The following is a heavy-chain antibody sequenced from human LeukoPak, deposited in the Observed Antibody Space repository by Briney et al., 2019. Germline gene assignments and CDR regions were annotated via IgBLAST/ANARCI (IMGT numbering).Heavy chain of an antibody. D-gene: IGHD2-2*01. V-gene: IGHV1-18*01. CDR3: ASEGGGRYCSSTSCLGY. CDR1: GYTFTSYG. CDR2: ISAYNGNT. J-gene: IGHJ4*02. Sequence: GASVKVSRKASGYTFTSYGISWVRQAPGQGLEWMGWISAYNGNTNYAQKLQGRVTMTTDTSTSTAYMELRSLRSEDTAVYYCASEGGGRYCSSTSCLGYWGQGTLVTVSS.